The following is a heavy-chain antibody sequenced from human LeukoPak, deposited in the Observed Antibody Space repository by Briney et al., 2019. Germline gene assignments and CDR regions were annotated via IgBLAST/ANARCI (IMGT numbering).Heavy chain of an antibody. V-gene: IGHV3-7*01. Sequence: GGSLRLSCAASGFPFSSYWMTWVRQAPGKGLEWVANIRRDGSEIHYVDSVKGRFTISRDNAKNSLFLQMNSLRADDTAVYYCAREPLSGVVPGAPDRWGQGTLVTVSS. CDR1: GFPFSSYW. CDR2: IRRDGSEI. J-gene: IGHJ5*02. CDR3: AREPLSGVVPGAPDR. D-gene: IGHD2-2*01.